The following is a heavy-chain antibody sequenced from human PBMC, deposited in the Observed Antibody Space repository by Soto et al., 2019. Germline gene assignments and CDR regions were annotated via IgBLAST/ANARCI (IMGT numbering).Heavy chain of an antibody. D-gene: IGHD5-12*01. V-gene: IGHV3-48*02. Sequence: VGSLRLSCAASGFTLSRYSMNWVRQAPGKGLEWLSYIDSSSDTIYYADSVKGRFIISRDNAKNSLYLQMNSLRDEDTAVYYCARGGVATIFGDSWGQGTLVTVSS. CDR3: ARGGVATIFGDS. CDR1: GFTLSRYS. J-gene: IGHJ4*02. CDR2: IDSSSDTI.